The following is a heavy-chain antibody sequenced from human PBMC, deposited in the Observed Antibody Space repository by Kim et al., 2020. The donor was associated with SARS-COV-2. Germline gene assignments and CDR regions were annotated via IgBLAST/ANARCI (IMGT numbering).Heavy chain of an antibody. D-gene: IGHD2-15*01. CDR3: VAGLDF. CDR2: YDGNNK. V-gene: IGHV3-30*01. Sequence: YDGNNKDYPDSGKGRFTISRDNSKNTLYLQMNSLRAEDTSVYYAVAGLDFWGQGTLVTVSS. J-gene: IGHJ4*02.